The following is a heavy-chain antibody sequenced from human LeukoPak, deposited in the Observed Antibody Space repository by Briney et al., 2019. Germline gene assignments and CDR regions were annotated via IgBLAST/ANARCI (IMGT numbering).Heavy chain of an antibody. J-gene: IGHJ4*02. Sequence: GGSLRLSCAASGFTFSSYGMHWVRQAPGKGLEWVAVISYDGSNKYYADSVKGRFTISRDNSKNTLYLQMNSLRAEDTAVYYCAKVSSANTYYYGSGSLYFDYWGQGTLVTVSS. V-gene: IGHV3-30*18. CDR2: ISYDGSNK. CDR1: GFTFSSYG. D-gene: IGHD3-10*01. CDR3: AKVSSANTYYYGSGSLYFDY.